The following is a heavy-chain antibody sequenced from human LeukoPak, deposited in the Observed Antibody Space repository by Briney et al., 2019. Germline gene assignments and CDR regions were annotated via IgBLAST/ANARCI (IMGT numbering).Heavy chain of an antibody. D-gene: IGHD5-18*01. CDR2: ISSSGRTI. J-gene: IGHJ4*02. V-gene: IGHV3-11*01. CDR1: GFTFSDYY. CDR3: ARWGGYKYGYAVDY. Sequence: GGSLRLSCTASGFTFSDYYMIWIRRAPGKGLEWVPYISSSGRTIYDVDSVKGRFTISRDNVKNSLFLQMDSLRAEDTAVYYCARWGGYKYGYAVDYWGQGTLVTVSS.